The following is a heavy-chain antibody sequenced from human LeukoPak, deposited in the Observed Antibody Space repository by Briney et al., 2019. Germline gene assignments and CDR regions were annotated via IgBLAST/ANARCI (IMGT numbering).Heavy chain of an antibody. V-gene: IGHV1-8*01. Sequence: ASVKVSCKASEYTFTTYDIHWVRQATGLGLEWMGWMNPNSGNTGYAQKFQGRATMTRNTSISTAYMELSSLRSEDTAVYYCAKLGRGATQLDYWGQGTLVTVSS. CDR1: EYTFTTYD. CDR2: MNPNSGNT. CDR3: AKLGRGATQLDY. J-gene: IGHJ4*02. D-gene: IGHD1-26*01.